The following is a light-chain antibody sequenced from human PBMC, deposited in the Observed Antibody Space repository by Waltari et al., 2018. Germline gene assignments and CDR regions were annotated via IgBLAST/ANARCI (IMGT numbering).Light chain of an antibody. J-gene: IGKJ2*02. CDR2: GAS. CDR3: QQYGSSLGT. Sequence: EIVLTQSPGTLSLSPGERATLSCRASQSVSSSYLAWYQQKPGQAPRLLIYGASSRATCIPDRFSGSGSGTDFTLTISRLEPEDFAVYYCQQYGSSLGTFGQGTKLEIK. CDR1: QSVSSSY. V-gene: IGKV3-20*01.